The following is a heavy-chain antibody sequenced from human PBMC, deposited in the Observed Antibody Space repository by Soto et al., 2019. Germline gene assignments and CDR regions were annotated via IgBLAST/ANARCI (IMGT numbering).Heavy chain of an antibody. CDR1: GFSLSTSGMC. V-gene: IGHV2-70*01. CDR2: IDWDDEK. J-gene: IGHJ6*02. CDR3: ARTVGLPGHYGSYYYYGMDV. D-gene: IGHD3-10*01. Sequence: SGPTLVNPTQTLTLTCTFSGFSLSTSGMCVSWIRQPPGEALEWLAVIDWDDEKYYSTSLKTRLTISKYTSKNQVVLILTNTDPVDTATYYCARTVGLPGHYGSYYYYGMDVWRQRATGTVSS.